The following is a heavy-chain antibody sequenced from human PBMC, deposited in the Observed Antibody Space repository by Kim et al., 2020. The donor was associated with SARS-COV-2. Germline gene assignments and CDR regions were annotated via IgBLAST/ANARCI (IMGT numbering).Heavy chain of an antibody. V-gene: IGHV5-51*01. D-gene: IGHD5-18*01. J-gene: IGHJ4*02. CDR3: ARRGYSYGFDY. CDR1: GYTFNNYW. Sequence: GESLNISCKGSGYTFNNYWIAWVRQMPGKGLEWMGIIWPGDSDTTYSPSFQGQVTISADKSISTVYLQWSSLTASDTAMYYCARRGYSYGFDYWGQGSLVTVSS. CDR2: IWPGDSDT.